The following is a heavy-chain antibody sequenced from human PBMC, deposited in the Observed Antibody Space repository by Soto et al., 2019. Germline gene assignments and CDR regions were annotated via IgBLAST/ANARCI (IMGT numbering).Heavy chain of an antibody. CDR2: IYWDDDK. CDR3: AHMTRIAVASSGFYYFDY. J-gene: IGHJ4*02. Sequence: QITLKESGPTLVKPTQTLTLTCTFSGFSLSTSGVGVGWIRQPPGKALEWLALIYWDDDKRYSPPLKSRLSITKDTAKNRVDLTMTNMDPVDTATYFCAHMTRIAVASSGFYYFDYWGRGTLVTVSS. D-gene: IGHD6-19*01. V-gene: IGHV2-5*02. CDR1: GFSLSTSGVG.